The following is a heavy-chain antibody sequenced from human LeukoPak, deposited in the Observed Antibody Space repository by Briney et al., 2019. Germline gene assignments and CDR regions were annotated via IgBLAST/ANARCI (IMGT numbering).Heavy chain of an antibody. V-gene: IGHV3-23*01. Sequence: GGSLRLSCAASGFTFSSYGMHWVRQAPGKGLEWVSVISNNGDTTYYADSVKGRFTISRDNSKNTLYLQMNSLRAEDTAVYYCAKGSSYGPVYYYYGMDVWGQGTTVTVSS. CDR1: GFTFSSYG. CDR2: ISNNGDTT. J-gene: IGHJ6*02. CDR3: AKGSSYGPVYYYYGMDV. D-gene: IGHD5-18*01.